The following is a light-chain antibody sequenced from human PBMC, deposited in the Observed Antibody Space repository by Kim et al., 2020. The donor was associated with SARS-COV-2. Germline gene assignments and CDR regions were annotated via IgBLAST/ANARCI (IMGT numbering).Light chain of an antibody. V-gene: IGKV2-30*01. CDR2: KVS. Sequence: PASISCRSSQGLVYSDGNIYLNWFHQRPGQSTRRLIYKVSNRDSGGPDRFSGSGSGTDFTLQISRVEAEDVGVYYCMQGTHWPFTFGPGTKVDIK. CDR1: QGLVYSDGNIY. CDR3: MQGTHWPFT. J-gene: IGKJ3*01.